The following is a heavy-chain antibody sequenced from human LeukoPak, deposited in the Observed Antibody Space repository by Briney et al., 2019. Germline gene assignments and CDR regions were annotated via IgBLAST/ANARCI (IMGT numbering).Heavy chain of an antibody. V-gene: IGHV3-23*01. J-gene: IGHJ4*02. CDR2: ITGSGGST. Sequence: PGGSLRLSCAASGFTFSSYAMSWVRQAPGKGLEWVSAITGSGGSTYYADSVKGRFIISRDNSKNTLYLQMNSLRAEDTAVYYCAKGGVLYYYGSGSHFDYWGQGTLVIVSS. CDR3: AKGGVLYYYGSGSHFDY. CDR1: GFTFSSYA. D-gene: IGHD3-10*01.